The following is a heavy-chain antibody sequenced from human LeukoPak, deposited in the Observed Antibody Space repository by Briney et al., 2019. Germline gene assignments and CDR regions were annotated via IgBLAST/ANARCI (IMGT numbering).Heavy chain of an antibody. V-gene: IGHV4-39*01. CDR1: GGSISSSSYY. D-gene: IGHD6-13*01. Sequence: SETLSLTCTVSGGSISSSSYYWGWIRQPPGKGLEWIGSIYYSGSTYYNPSLKSRVTISVDTSKNQFSRKLSSVTAADTAVYYCARHWRAAAGKNWFDPWGQGTLVTVSS. J-gene: IGHJ5*02. CDR3: ARHWRAAAGKNWFDP. CDR2: IYYSGST.